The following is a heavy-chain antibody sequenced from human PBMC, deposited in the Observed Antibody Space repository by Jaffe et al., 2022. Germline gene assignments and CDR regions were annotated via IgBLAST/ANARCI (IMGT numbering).Heavy chain of an antibody. V-gene: IGHV3-21*01. CDR1: GFTFSSYS. CDR3: ARDLSSITIFGDAFDI. Sequence: EVQLVESGGGLVKPGGSLRLSCAASGFTFSSYSMNWVRQAPGKGLEWVSSISSSSSYIYYADSVKGRFTISRDNAKNSLYLQMNSLRAEDTAVYYCARDLSSITIFGDAFDIWGQGTMVTVSS. D-gene: IGHD3-3*01. J-gene: IGHJ3*02. CDR2: ISSSSSYI.